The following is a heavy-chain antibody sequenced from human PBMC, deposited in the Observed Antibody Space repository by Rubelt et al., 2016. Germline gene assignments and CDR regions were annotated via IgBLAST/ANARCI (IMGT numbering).Heavy chain of an antibody. V-gene: IGHV4-39*07. Sequence: QLQLQESGPGLVKPSETLSLTCSVSGGSIRSSFYYWGWIRQPPGKGLEWIGSINYSGSTYYNPSLKNRVTISVDPSKNQVALRLTSVTAADTAVYYCARDPRYHGSGSPFDYWGQGTLVTVSS. J-gene: IGHJ4*02. CDR2: INYSGST. D-gene: IGHD3-10*01. CDR1: GGSIRSSFYY. CDR3: ARDPRYHGSGSPFDY.